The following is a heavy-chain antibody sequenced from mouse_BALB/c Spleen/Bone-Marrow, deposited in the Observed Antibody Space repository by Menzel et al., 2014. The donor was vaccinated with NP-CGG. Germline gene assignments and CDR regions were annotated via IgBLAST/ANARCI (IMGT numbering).Heavy chain of an antibody. V-gene: IGHV1-4*01. J-gene: IGHJ4*01. CDR2: INPSTGFT. D-gene: IGHD1-1*01. CDR3: ARGGFLLRSLALDY. Sequence: VQLQQSGAELARPGASVKMSCKASGYTFTTYTMHWVQQRPGQGLEWVGYINPSTGFTNYNQIFKDKTTLAADKSSSPACMQLSSLTSEDSAVYYCARGGFLLRSLALDYWGQGTSGTVSS. CDR1: GYTFTTYT.